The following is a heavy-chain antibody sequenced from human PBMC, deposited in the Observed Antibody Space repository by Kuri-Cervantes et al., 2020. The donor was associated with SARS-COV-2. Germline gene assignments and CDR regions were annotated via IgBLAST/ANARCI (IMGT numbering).Heavy chain of an antibody. Sequence: SGPTLAHPTQTLTLTSTFIGFSLRTSGEGLGWIRQPPGKALEWLALIYWDDDKRYSPSLKSRLTITKDTSKNPVVLTMTNMDPVDTATYYCAQTYYYDSKGGAFDIWGQGTMVTVSS. CDR1: GFSLRTSGEG. V-gene: IGHV2-5*02. CDR3: AQTYYYDSKGGAFDI. D-gene: IGHD3-22*01. CDR2: IYWDDDK. J-gene: IGHJ3*02.